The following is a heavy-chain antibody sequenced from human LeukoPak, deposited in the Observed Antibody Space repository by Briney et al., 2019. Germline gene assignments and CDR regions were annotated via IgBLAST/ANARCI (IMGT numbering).Heavy chain of an antibody. CDR1: GFTFSSYW. CDR2: INSDGSST. J-gene: IGHJ4*02. CDR3: ARANRDYGGNPAWVDY. V-gene: IGHV3-74*01. Sequence: GRSLRLSCAASGFTFSSYWMHWVRQAPGKGLVWVSRINSDGSSTSYADSVKGRFTISRDNAKNTLYLQMNSLRAEDTAVYYRARANRDYGGNPAWVDYWGQGTPVTVSS. D-gene: IGHD4-23*01.